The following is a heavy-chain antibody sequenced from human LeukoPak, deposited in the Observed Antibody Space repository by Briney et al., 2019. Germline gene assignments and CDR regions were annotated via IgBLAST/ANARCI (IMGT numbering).Heavy chain of an antibody. CDR1: GFTFSSYW. CDR3: VKGSSSGYYYFDY. CDR2: IISDGSST. V-gene: IGHV3-74*01. D-gene: IGHD3-22*01. Sequence: GGSLRLSCAASGFTFSSYWMHWVRHAPGKGLVWVSRIISDGSSTSYADSVKGRFTISRDNAKSTLYLQMNSLRAEDAAVYYCVKGSSSGYYYFDYWGQGTLVTVSS. J-gene: IGHJ4*02.